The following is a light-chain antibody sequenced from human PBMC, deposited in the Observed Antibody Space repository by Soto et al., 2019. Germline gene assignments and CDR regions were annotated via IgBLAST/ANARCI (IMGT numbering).Light chain of an antibody. CDR2: DVS. CDR1: SSDVGGYNY. CDR3: CSYAGSYTYV. Sequence: QSALTQPRSVSGSPGQSVTISCTGTSSDVGGYNYVSWYQQHPGKDPKLMIYDVSKRPSGVPDRFSGSKSGNTASLTISGLQAEYEADYYCCSYAGSYTYVVGTGTKLTVL. V-gene: IGLV2-11*01. J-gene: IGLJ1*01.